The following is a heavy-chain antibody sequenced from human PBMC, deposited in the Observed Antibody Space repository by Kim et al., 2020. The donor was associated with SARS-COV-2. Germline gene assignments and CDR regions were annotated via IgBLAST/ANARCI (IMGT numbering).Heavy chain of an antibody. D-gene: IGHD3-10*01. Sequence: GGSLRLSCAASGFTFSNYGMTWVRQAPGKGLEWVSSFTRDGSTYYSAAVKGRLTISSDNSNNMPYLQLNSRIADDTAALYYCENHGEGRHFAYWGQGTLV. J-gene: IGHJ4*02. CDR2: FTRDGST. V-gene: IGHV3-23*01. CDR3: CENHGEGRHFAY. CDR1: GFTFSNYG.